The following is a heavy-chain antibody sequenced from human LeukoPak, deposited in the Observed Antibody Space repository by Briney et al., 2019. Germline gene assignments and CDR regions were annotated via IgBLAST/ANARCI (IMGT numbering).Heavy chain of an antibody. Sequence: QSGGSLRLSCAASGFTFSSYGMHWVRQAPGKGLEWVAVIWYDGSNKYYADSVKGRFTISRDNSKNTLYLQINSLRAEDTAVYYCASTMVTDYFDYWGQGTLVTVSS. D-gene: IGHD5-18*01. J-gene: IGHJ4*02. V-gene: IGHV3-33*01. CDR2: IWYDGSNK. CDR1: GFTFSSYG. CDR3: ASTMVTDYFDY.